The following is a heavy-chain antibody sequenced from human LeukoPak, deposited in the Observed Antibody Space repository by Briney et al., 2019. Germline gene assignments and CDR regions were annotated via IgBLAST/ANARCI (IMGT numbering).Heavy chain of an antibody. CDR3: ARTGGASKYNWFDP. J-gene: IGHJ5*02. CDR2: IYYSGST. V-gene: IGHV4-59*08. CDR1: SGSISSYY. Sequence: SETLSLTSTVSSGSISSYYWSWIRQPQGKGLEWIGYIYYSGSTNYNPSLKSRVTISVDTSKNQFSLKLSSVTAADTAVYYCARTGGASKYNWFDPWGQGTLVTVSS. D-gene: IGHD1-1*01.